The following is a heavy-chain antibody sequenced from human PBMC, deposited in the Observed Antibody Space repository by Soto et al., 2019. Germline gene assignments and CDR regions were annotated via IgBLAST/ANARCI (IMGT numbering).Heavy chain of an antibody. Sequence: QITLEESAPTLVRPTQPLTLSCIFSGFSLSTGGVAVGWIRQPPGKALEWLALIYWNDDKLYSPSLKTRLTVTKDTSKNQVVLTMTNVDPVETATYYCAHKLWYLDTLDVWGRGTTVTVSS. D-gene: IGHD3-16*01. J-gene: IGHJ6*01. CDR2: IYWNDDK. CDR1: GFSLSTGGVA. CDR3: AHKLWYLDTLDV. V-gene: IGHV2-5*01.